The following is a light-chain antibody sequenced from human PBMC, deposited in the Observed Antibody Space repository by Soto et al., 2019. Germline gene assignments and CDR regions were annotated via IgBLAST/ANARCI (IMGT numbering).Light chain of an antibody. Sequence: QSALTQPPSASGSPGQSVTISCTGTSTDVGAYNYVSWYQQRPGKAPKLMIFEVTKRPSGVPDRFSGSKSGNTASLTVSGVQADDEADYYCSSYAGRNSFVFGTGTKLTVL. J-gene: IGLJ1*01. CDR3: SSYAGRNSFV. CDR2: EVT. V-gene: IGLV2-8*01. CDR1: STDVGAYNY.